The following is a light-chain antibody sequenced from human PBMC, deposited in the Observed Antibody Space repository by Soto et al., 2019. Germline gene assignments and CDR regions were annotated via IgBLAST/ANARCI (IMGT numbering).Light chain of an antibody. Sequence: QSVLTQPPSVSGAPGQRLTISCTGSSSNIGAGYDVHWYRQPPGTAPKLLIFGNNNRPSGVPDRFSGSKSGTSASLAITGLQAEDEADYYCLLYYGGAQWVFGGGTKLTVL. V-gene: IGLV1-40*01. J-gene: IGLJ3*02. CDR1: SSNIGAGYD. CDR2: GNN. CDR3: LLYYGGAQWV.